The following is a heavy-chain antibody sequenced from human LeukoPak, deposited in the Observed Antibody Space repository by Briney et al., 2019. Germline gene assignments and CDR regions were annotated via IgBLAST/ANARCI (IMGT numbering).Heavy chain of an antibody. CDR3: ARERGADIVLIVYANWFDS. CDR1: GGTFSSYA. V-gene: IGHV1-69*04. Sequence: ASVKLSCTASGGTFSSYAISWVRQAPGQGLEWMGRIISILGIANYAQKFQGRVTITADKSTSTAYMELSSLRSEDTAVYYCARERGADIVLIVYANWFDSWVQGTLVSVCS. J-gene: IGHJ5*01. D-gene: IGHD2-8*01. CDR2: IISILGIA.